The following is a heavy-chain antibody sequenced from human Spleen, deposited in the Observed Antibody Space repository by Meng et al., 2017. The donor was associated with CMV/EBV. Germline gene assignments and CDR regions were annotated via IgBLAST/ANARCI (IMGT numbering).Heavy chain of an antibody. V-gene: IGHV4-59*01. D-gene: IGHD6-6*01. Sequence: SETLSLTCSVSGDSMSSDYWSWIRQPPGKGLEWIGYIIYTGSATYNSSLRSRVTISIDTSKNQFSLKLNSMTAADTAVYYCARELGGGLAARRVVDVWGQGTAVTVSS. CDR1: GDSMSSDY. CDR2: IIYTGSA. CDR3: ARELGGGLAARRVVDV. J-gene: IGHJ6*02.